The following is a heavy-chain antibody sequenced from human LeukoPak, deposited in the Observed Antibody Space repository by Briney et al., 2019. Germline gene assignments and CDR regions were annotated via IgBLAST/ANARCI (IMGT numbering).Heavy chain of an antibody. V-gene: IGHV4-39*01. Sequence: PSETLSLTCTVSGGSISSDTYYWGWIRQPPGKGLEWIGSVYYSGNTYYNPSLKSRVTISVDTSKNQFSLRLSSVTAADTALYYCARRGMYGSGSRLDYWGQGTLVTVSS. J-gene: IGHJ4*02. D-gene: IGHD3-10*01. CDR3: ARRGMYGSGSRLDY. CDR2: VYYSGNT. CDR1: GGSISSDTYY.